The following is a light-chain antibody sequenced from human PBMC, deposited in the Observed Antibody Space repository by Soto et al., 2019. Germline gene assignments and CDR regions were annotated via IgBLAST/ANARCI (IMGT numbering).Light chain of an antibody. J-gene: IGKJ3*01. Sequence: EIVMTQSPATLSVSPGERATLSCRASQSVSSNLAWYQQKPGQAPRLLIYGASTRAAGIPDRFSGSGSGTDFTLTISRLEPEDFAVYYCQQRSTWPPFSFGPGTKVDI. CDR3: QQRSTWPPFS. CDR2: GAS. V-gene: IGKV3D-15*01. CDR1: QSVSSN.